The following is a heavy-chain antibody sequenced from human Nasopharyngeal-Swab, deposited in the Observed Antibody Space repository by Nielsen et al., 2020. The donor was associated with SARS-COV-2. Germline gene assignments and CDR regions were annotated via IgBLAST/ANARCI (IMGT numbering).Heavy chain of an antibody. CDR1: GFTFSISS. CDR2: ISSSSSYI. Sequence: GESLKISCAASGFTFSISSMHWVRQAPGKGLEWVSSISSSSSYIYYADSVKGRFTISRDNAKNSLYLQMNSLRAEDTAVYYCASIGFLEWLSHAFDIWGQGTMVTVSS. J-gene: IGHJ3*02. D-gene: IGHD3-3*02. CDR3: ASIGFLEWLSHAFDI. V-gene: IGHV3-21*01.